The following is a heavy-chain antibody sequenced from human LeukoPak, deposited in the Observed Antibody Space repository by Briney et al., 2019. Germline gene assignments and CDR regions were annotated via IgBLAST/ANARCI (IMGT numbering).Heavy chain of an antibody. V-gene: IGHV4-34*01. D-gene: IGHD4-11*01. Sequence: SETLSLTCAVSGVSLNNYYWSWIRQPPGKGLEWIGEIQQSTRSNYNPSLKSRVTISADTSENHLFLKLTSVTAADTAVYYCARGYSRVLIDYWGQGTLVTVSS. CDR2: IQQSTRS. CDR1: GVSLNNYY. CDR3: ARGYSRVLIDY. J-gene: IGHJ4*02.